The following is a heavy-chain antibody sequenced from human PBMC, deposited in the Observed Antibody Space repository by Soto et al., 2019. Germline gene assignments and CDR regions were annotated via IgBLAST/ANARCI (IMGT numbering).Heavy chain of an antibody. D-gene: IGHD6-19*01. CDR2: ISSSSTYI. J-gene: IGHJ4*01. Sequence: PGGSLRVSCAASGFTFSSYSLSWVRQAPGKGLEWVSSISSSSTYIYYADSVRGRFTISRDDAKNSLFLQMSSLRVEDTAVYYCARGGDTSGSWPRYWGQGTLVTVSS. CDR1: GFTFSSYS. V-gene: IGHV3-21*06. CDR3: ARGGDTSGSWPRY.